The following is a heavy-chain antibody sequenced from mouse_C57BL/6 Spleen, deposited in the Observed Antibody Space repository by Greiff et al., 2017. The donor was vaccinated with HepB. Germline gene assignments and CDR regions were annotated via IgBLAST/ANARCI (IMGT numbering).Heavy chain of an antibody. CDR2: IRNKANGYTT. Sequence: EVQRVESGGGLVQPGGSLSLSCAASGFTFTDYYMSWVRQPPGKALEWLGFIRNKANGYTTEYSASVKGRFTISRDNSQSILYLQMNALRAEDSATYYCARESIYYYGSRGYFDVWGTGTTVTVSS. CDR1: GFTFTDYY. V-gene: IGHV7-3*01. CDR3: ARESIYYYGSRGYFDV. D-gene: IGHD1-1*01. J-gene: IGHJ1*03.